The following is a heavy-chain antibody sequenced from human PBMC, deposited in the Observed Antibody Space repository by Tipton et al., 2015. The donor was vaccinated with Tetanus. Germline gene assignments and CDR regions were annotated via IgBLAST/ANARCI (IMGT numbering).Heavy chain of an antibody. D-gene: IGHD3-10*01. J-gene: IGHJ4*02. Sequence: TLSLTCTVSGDSVSTGNFYWSWIRQPPGKGLEWTAFIHHSGLAFSKPSLKSRVTISVDTSKSQFSLRLTSVTAADTAVYYCARSKLLWFGESLSGFDSWGQGTLVTVSA. CDR1: GDSVSTGNFY. CDR2: IHHSGLA. V-gene: IGHV4-30-4*01. CDR3: ARSKLLWFGESLSGFDS.